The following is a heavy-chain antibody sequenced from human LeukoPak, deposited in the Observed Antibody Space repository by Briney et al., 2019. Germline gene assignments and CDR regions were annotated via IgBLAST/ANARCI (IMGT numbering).Heavy chain of an antibody. Sequence: GASLKISCKGSGYSFTSYWIGWVRQMPGKGLEWMGIIYPGDSDTRYSTSFQGQVTISADKSISTAYLQWSSLKASDTAMYYCARARARDWFDPWGQGTLVTVSS. CDR1: GYSFTSYW. D-gene: IGHD6-6*01. CDR3: ARARARDWFDP. CDR2: IYPGDSDT. J-gene: IGHJ5*02. V-gene: IGHV5-51*01.